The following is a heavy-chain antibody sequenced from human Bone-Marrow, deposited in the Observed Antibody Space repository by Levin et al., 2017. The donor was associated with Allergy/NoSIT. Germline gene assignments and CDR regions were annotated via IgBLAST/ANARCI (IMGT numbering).Heavy chain of an antibody. D-gene: IGHD5-24*01. V-gene: IGHV3-30*04. Sequence: PGGSLRLSCAASGFTFSSYAMHWVRQAPGKGLEWVAVISYDGSNKYYADSVKGRFTISRDNSKNTLYLQMNSLRAEDTAVYYCARVEEMATIYSDYWGQGTLVTVSS. CDR1: GFTFSSYA. CDR3: ARVEEMATIYSDY. J-gene: IGHJ4*02. CDR2: ISYDGSNK.